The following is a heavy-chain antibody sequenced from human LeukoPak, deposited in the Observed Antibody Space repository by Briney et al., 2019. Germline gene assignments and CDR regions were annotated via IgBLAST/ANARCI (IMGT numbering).Heavy chain of an antibody. CDR1: GFTFSSYS. CDR3: AREGYGHDAFDI. J-gene: IGHJ3*02. D-gene: IGHD3-10*01. V-gene: IGHV3-21*01. Sequence: GGSLRLSCTASGFTFSSYSMNWVRQAPGQGLEWVSSISSSSSYIYYADTVKGRFTISRDNAKNSLYLQMNSLRAEDTAVYYCAREGYGHDAFDIWGQGTMVTVSS. CDR2: ISSSSSYI.